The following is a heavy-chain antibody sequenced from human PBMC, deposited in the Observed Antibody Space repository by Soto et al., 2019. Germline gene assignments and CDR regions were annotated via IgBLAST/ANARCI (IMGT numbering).Heavy chain of an antibody. CDR3: ASDSKVLRYFDWQPNYYYYGMDV. Sequence: PSETLSLTCTVSGGSISSSSYYWGWIRQPPGKGLEWIGSIYYSGSTYYNPSLKSRVTISVDTSKNQFSLKLSSVTAADTAVYYCASDSKVLRYFDWQPNYYYYGMDVWGQGTTVTVSS. V-gene: IGHV4-39*01. D-gene: IGHD3-9*01. J-gene: IGHJ6*02. CDR1: GGSISSSSYY. CDR2: IYYSGST.